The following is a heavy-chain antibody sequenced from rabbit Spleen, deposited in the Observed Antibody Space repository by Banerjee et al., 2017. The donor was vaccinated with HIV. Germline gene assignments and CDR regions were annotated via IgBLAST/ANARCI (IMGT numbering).Heavy chain of an antibody. CDR2: IDCERGIT. D-gene: IGHD4-2*01. CDR3: ARGGPLAGNGCAP. V-gene: IGHV1S45*01. Sequence: QEQLVESGGGLVQPEGSLTLTCKASGFTLSSCRVCWVRQAPGKGLERIACIDCERGITYYATWAKGRFTISKTSSTTVTLQMISLTAADTATYFCARGGPLAGNGCAPWGPGTLVTVS. CDR1: GFTLSSCR. J-gene: IGHJ6*02.